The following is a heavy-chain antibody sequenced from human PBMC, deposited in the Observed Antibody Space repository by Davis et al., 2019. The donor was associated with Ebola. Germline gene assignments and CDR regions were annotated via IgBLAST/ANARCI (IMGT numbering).Heavy chain of an antibody. V-gene: IGHV1-3*01. CDR3: ARLGSRVAHWFDP. Sequence: ASVKVSCKASGYTFTSYAMHWVRQAPGQRLEWMGWINAGNGNTKYSQKFQGRVTITRDTSASTAYMELSSLRSEDTAVYYCARLGSRVAHWFDPWGQGTLVTVSS. CDR2: INAGNGNT. D-gene: IGHD2-15*01. CDR1: GYTFTSYA. J-gene: IGHJ5*02.